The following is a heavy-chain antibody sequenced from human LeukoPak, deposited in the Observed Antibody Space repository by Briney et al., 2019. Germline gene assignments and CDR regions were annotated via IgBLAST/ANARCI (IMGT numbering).Heavy chain of an antibody. CDR1: GFTFSSYS. CDR2: ISGRGGST. Sequence: GGSLRLSCAASGFTFSSYSTSWGRRAPGKGLGWGSGISGRGGSTYYPDSVKGRFTISRDNSKNTLYLQMNSLRAEDTAVYYCAKLGDCANGVCYSREDRAYYFDYWGQGTLVTVSS. J-gene: IGHJ4*02. V-gene: IGHV3-23*01. CDR3: AKLGDCANGVCYSREDRAYYFDY. D-gene: IGHD2-8*01.